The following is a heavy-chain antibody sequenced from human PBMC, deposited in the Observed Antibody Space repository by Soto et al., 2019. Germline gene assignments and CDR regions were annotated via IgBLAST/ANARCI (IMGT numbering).Heavy chain of an antibody. D-gene: IGHD4-17*01. V-gene: IGHV3-30*18. CDR3: AKRLGDYGDYGQVDAFDI. Sequence: QVQLVESGGGVVQPGRSLRLSCAASGFTFSSYGMHWVRQAPGKGLEWVAVISYDGSNKYYADSVKGRFTISRDNSKNTLYLQMTSLRAEDTAVYYCAKRLGDYGDYGQVDAFDIWGQGTMVTVSS. J-gene: IGHJ3*02. CDR1: GFTFSSYG. CDR2: ISYDGSNK.